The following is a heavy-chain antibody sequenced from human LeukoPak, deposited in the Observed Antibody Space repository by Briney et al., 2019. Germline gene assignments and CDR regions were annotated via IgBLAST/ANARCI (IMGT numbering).Heavy chain of an antibody. J-gene: IGHJ5*02. CDR3: ARRSLGRDYSSWYAFWFDP. CDR1: GASFSGCY. CDR2: INHSGST. Sequence: PSETLSLTCAVYGASFSGCYWTWIRQPPGKGLEWIGEINHSGSTNYNPSLKSRVTISVDTSKNQFSLKLSSVTAADTAVYYCARRSLGRDYSSWYAFWFDPWGQGTLVTVSS. V-gene: IGHV4-34*01. D-gene: IGHD6-13*01.